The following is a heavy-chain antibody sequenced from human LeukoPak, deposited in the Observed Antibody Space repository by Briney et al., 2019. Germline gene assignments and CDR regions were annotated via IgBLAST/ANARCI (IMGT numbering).Heavy chain of an antibody. D-gene: IGHD3-3*01. CDR3: AKEGNDFWSGYSFDC. CDR2: IWYDGSNK. CDR1: GFTFSSYG. V-gene: IGHV3-33*06. Sequence: GGSLRLSCAASGFTFSSYGMHWVRQAPGKGLEWVAVIWYDGSNKYYADSVKGRFTISRDNSKNTLYLQMNSLRAEDTAVYYCAKEGNDFWSGYSFDCWGQGTLVTVSS. J-gene: IGHJ4*02.